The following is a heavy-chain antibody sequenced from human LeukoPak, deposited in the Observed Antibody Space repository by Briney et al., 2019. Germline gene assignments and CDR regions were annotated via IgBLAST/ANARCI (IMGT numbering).Heavy chain of an antibody. D-gene: IGHD1-26*01. CDR3: ARDLVVGATDY. CDR1: GFTFSSYA. J-gene: IGHJ4*02. V-gene: IGHV3-30-3*01. CDR2: ISYDGSNK. Sequence: GGSLRLSCAASGFTFSSYAMHWVRQAPGKGLEWVAVISYDGSNKYYADSVKGRFTISRDNSKNTLYLQMNSLRAKDTAVYYCARDLVVGATDYWGQGTLVTVSS.